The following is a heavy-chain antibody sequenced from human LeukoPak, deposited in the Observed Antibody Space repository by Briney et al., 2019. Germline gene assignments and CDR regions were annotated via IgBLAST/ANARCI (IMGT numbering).Heavy chain of an antibody. V-gene: IGHV3-23*01. CDR1: GFTFSSYA. CDR2: ISGSGGST. Sequence: GGSLILSCAASGFTFSSYAMSWVRQAPGKRLEWVSAISGSGGSTYYADSVKGRFTISRDNSKNTLYLQMNSLRAEDTAVYYCATDSSGWSYFDYWGRGTLVTVSS. J-gene: IGHJ4*02. D-gene: IGHD6-19*01. CDR3: ATDSSGWSYFDY.